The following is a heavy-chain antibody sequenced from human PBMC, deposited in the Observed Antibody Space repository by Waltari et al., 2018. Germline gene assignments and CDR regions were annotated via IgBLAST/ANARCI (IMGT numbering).Heavy chain of an antibody. J-gene: IGHJ4*02. CDR1: GFTFGSYA. CDR2: ISYDGSNK. CDR3: ARGAWELQDGDY. D-gene: IGHD1-26*01. Sequence: QVQLVESGGGVVQPGRSLRLSCAASGFTFGSYAMHWVRQAPGKGLEWVAVISYDGSNKYYADSVKGRFTISRDNSKNTLYLQMNSLRAEDTAVYYCARGAWELQDGDYWGQGTLVTVSS. V-gene: IGHV3-30*01.